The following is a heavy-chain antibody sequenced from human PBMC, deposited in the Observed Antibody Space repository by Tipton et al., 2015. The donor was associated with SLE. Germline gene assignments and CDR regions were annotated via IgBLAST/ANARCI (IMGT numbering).Heavy chain of an antibody. Sequence: TLSLTCAVYGGSFSGYYWSWIRQPPGKGLEWIGEINHSGSTNYNPSLKSRVTISVDTSKNQFSLKLSSVTAADTAVYYCARGNSDSSSSDYWGQGTLVTVSS. D-gene: IGHD6-6*01. J-gene: IGHJ4*02. CDR3: ARGNSDSSSSDY. V-gene: IGHV4-34*01. CDR1: GGSFSGYY. CDR2: INHSGST.